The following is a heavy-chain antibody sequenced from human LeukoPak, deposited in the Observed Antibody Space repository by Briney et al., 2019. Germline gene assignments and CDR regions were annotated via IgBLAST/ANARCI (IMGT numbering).Heavy chain of an antibody. CDR2: IKTDGSEK. CDR3: ATDSSLNRREFQY. Sequence: GGSLRLSCEGSGFTFSNYWMGWVRRAPGKGLQWVSNIKTDGSEKYYVDSVKGRFTISRDNAKNSLYLQMNSLRAEDTAVYYCATDSSLNRREFQYWGQGTLLTVSS. J-gene: IGHJ1*01. D-gene: IGHD3-22*01. V-gene: IGHV3-7*01. CDR1: GFTFSNYW.